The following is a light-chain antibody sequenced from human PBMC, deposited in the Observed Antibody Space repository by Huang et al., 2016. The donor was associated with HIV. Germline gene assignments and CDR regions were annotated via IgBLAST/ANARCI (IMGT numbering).Light chain of an antibody. CDR1: QSVSSTY. CDR3: QQYGRSLT. Sequence: EIVLTQSPGTLSLSPGDRAILSCRASQSVSSTYLAWYQQKPGQAPRLLIYGASNRATGIPDRFSGSGSGTDFTITISRLQHEDFAVYYCQQYGRSLTFGGGTKVEIK. J-gene: IGKJ4*01. V-gene: IGKV3-20*01. CDR2: GAS.